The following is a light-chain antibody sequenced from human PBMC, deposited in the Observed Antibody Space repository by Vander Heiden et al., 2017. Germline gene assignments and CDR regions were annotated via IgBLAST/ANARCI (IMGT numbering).Light chain of an antibody. V-gene: IGKV3-20*01. Sequence: EMVLTQSPGTLSLSPGQGATLSCRASQTVPDSSLAWYQQEPGQAPRLLIYGVSTRATGIPDRFRGSRSGTDFTLTISSLDPEDFAVYYCYQYGLSPGAFGQGTTVEV. CDR2: GVS. CDR1: QTVPDSS. CDR3: YQYGLSPGA. J-gene: IGKJ1*01.